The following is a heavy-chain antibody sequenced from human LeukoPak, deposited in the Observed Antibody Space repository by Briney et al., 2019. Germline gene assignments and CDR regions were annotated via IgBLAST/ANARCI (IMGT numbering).Heavy chain of an antibody. Sequence: SVKVSCKASGGTLSSYAISWVRQAPGQGLEWMGGIIPIFGTANYAQKFQGRVTITTDESTSTAYMELSSPRSEDTAVYYCARELYSNLFDYWGRGTLVTVSS. CDR1: GGTLSSYA. V-gene: IGHV1-69*05. CDR3: ARELYSNLFDY. CDR2: IIPIFGTA. D-gene: IGHD4-11*01. J-gene: IGHJ4*02.